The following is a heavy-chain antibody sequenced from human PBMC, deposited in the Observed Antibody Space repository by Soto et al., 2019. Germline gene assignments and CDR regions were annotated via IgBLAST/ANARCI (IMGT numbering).Heavy chain of an antibody. D-gene: IGHD1-1*01. CDR2: ISTYNGDT. CDR1: ADTFTSYD. J-gene: IGHJ6*03. V-gene: IGHV1-18*01. Sequence: VHLVQTGGEVKKPGASVRVSCKASADTFTSYDISWVRQAPGQGLEWVGWISTYNGDTNYAQKLQDRVSMTTDTSTSTAYMELRSVRSDDTAVYYCATSLNWNYDYYYMDVWGKGTTVTVSS. CDR3: ATSLNWNYDYYYMDV.